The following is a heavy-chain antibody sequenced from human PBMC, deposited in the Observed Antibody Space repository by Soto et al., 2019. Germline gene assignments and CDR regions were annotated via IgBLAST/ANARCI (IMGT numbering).Heavy chain of an antibody. Sequence: QVQLQESGPGLVKPSETLSLTCTVSGGSISSYYWSWIRQPPGKGLEWIGYIYYSGRTNYNPSLKSRVAISVDTSKNQFSLKLSSVTAADTAVYYCARTSGWFFDYWGQGTLVTVSS. D-gene: IGHD6-19*01. CDR3: ARTSGWFFDY. V-gene: IGHV4-59*01. CDR1: GGSISSYY. J-gene: IGHJ4*02. CDR2: IYYSGRT.